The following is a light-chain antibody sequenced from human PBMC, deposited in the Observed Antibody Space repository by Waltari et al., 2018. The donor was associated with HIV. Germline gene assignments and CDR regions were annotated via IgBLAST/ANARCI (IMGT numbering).Light chain of an antibody. V-gene: IGKV3-15*01. Sequence: DIVMTQSPAILYVCLGERVPIPCRASQGVGSNLAWYQQKVGQAPRLLIYGAATMAAEIPVRFSGSGSGTDFTLTIDSLQSEDFATYYCQQYNIRPRGNTFGQGTKLQIK. CDR3: QQYNIRPRGNT. CDR2: GAA. CDR1: QGVGSN. J-gene: IGKJ2*01.